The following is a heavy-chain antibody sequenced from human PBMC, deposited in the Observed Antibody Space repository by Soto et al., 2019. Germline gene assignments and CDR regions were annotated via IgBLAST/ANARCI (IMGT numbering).Heavy chain of an antibody. V-gene: IGHV3-30-3*01. D-gene: IGHD3-10*01. Sequence: QVRLVESGGGAVQPGDSLRLSCDASGFTFSTYALHWVRQAPGKGLEWVAFISYTGANQYYADSVKGRFTVSRDNSKNIASLQMTSLKPEDSAVYYWARDGFPYSRGAYYDHWGQGPLVTVSS. CDR1: GFTFSTYA. CDR3: ARDGFPYSRGAYYDH. CDR2: ISYTGANQ. J-gene: IGHJ4*02.